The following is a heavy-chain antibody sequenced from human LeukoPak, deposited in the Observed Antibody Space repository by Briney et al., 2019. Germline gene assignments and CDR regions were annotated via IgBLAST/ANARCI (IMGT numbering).Heavy chain of an antibody. CDR3: AKDLLSHYYYYYYMDV. Sequence: PGGSLRLSCAASGFTFSSYAMSWVRQAPGKGLEWVSAISGSGGSTYYADSVKGRFTISRDNSKNTLYLQMNSLRAEDTAVYYCAKDLLSHYYYYYYMDVWGKGTTVTVSS. J-gene: IGHJ6*03. D-gene: IGHD2-15*01. CDR2: ISGSGGST. V-gene: IGHV3-23*01. CDR1: GFTFSSYA.